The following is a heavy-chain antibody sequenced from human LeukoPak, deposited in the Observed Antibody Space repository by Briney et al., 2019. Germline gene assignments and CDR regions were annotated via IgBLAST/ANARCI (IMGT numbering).Heavy chain of an antibody. CDR2: INHSGST. J-gene: IGHJ6*03. CDR3: ARLPSPYSSSWYYYYYYYMDV. Sequence: SETLSLTCAVYGGSFSGYYWSWIRQPPGKGLEWIGEINHSGSTNYNPSLKSRVTISVDTSKNQFSLKLSSVTAADTAVYYCARLPSPYSSSWYYYYYYYMDVWGKGTTVTISS. V-gene: IGHV4-34*01. D-gene: IGHD6-13*01. CDR1: GGSFSGYY.